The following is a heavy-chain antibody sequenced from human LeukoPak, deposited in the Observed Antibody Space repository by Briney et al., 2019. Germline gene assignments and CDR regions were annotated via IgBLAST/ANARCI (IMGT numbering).Heavy chain of an antibody. CDR2: IRRERNGYTT. V-gene: IGHV3-72*01. CDR3: SREGAQGDQSAFDV. Sequence: GGSLRLSCAASGFSFTDYILDWVRQAPGKGLEWIGRIRRERNGYTTEFAASVKGRFTISRDDSEKSMYLHMNNVKTEDTAVYFCSREGAQGDQSAFDVWGQGTMVTMSS. CDR1: GFSFTDYI. J-gene: IGHJ3*01. D-gene: IGHD2-21*01.